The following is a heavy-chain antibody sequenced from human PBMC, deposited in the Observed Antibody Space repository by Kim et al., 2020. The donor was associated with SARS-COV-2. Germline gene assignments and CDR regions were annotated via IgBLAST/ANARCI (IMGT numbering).Heavy chain of an antibody. D-gene: IGHD6-19*01. J-gene: IGHJ2*01. CDR1: GFTFSNAW. V-gene: IGHV3-15*01. CDR3: TTERDSSGWYERWAARGWYFDL. Sequence: GGSLRLFCAASGFTFSNAWMSWVRQAPGKGLEWVGRIKSKTDGGTTDYAAPVKGRFTISRDDSKNTLYLQMNSLKTEDTAVYYCTTERDSSGWYERWAARGWYFDLWGRGTLVTVSS. CDR2: IKSKTDGGTT.